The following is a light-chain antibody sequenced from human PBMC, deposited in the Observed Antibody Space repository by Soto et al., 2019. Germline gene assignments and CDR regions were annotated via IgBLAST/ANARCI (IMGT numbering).Light chain of an antibody. V-gene: IGKV4-1*01. CDR3: QQYYYTPYT. Sequence: DIVMTQSPDSLAVSLGERATINCKSSQSVFYIADNKNYLAWYQKKPGQPPRLLLYWASSRGSGVPDRFSGSGSGTDFTLTISGLQPEDVAVYYCQQYYYTPYTFGPGTKVDIK. J-gene: IGKJ3*01. CDR1: QSVFYIADNKNY. CDR2: WAS.